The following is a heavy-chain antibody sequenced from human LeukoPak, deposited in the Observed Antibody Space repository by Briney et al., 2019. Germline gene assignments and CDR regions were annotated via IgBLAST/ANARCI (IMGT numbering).Heavy chain of an antibody. CDR3: ARDFGIGSGPAGFDY. D-gene: IGHD2-15*01. Sequence: ASVKVSCKASGYTFTSYGISWVRQAPGQGLEWMGWISAYNGNTNYAQMLQGRVTMTTDTSTSTAYMELRSLRSDDTAVYYCARDFGIGSGPAGFDYWGQGTLVTVSS. V-gene: IGHV1-18*01. J-gene: IGHJ4*02. CDR1: GYTFTSYG. CDR2: ISAYNGNT.